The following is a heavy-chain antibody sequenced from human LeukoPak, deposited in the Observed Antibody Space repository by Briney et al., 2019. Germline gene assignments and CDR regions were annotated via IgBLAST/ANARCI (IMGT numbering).Heavy chain of an antibody. CDR2: ISGSGGST. D-gene: IGHD1-26*01. CDR3: AKQSGSYVKGGIDP. J-gene: IGHJ5*02. V-gene: IGHV3-23*01. Sequence: GGSPRLSCAASGFTFSSYAMSWVRQAPGKGLEWVSAISGSGGSTYYADSVKGRFTISRDNSKNTLYLQMNSLRAEDTAVYYCAKQSGSYVKGGIDPWGQGTLVTVSS. CDR1: GFTFSSYA.